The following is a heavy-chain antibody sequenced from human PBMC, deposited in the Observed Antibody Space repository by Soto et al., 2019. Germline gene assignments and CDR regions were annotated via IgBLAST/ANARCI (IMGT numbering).Heavy chain of an antibody. CDR2: IIPIFGTA. D-gene: IGHD3-10*01. CDR3: ARDWAYYYGSGTFDP. CDR1: GGTFSSYA. V-gene: IGHV1-69*13. J-gene: IGHJ5*02. Sequence: SVEVSCKXSGGTFSSYAISWVRQAPGQGLEWMGGIIPIFGTANYAQKFQGRVTITADESTSTAYMELSGLRSEDTAVYYCARDWAYYYGSGTFDPWGQGTLVTVSS.